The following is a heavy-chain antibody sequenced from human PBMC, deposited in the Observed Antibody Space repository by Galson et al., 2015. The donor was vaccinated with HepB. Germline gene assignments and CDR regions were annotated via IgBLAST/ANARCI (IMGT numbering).Heavy chain of an antibody. V-gene: IGHV1-69*06. D-gene: IGHD3-22*01. CDR3: ARDRGAYYDSSGYKPNAFDI. Sequence: SVKVSCKASGGTFSSYAISWVRQAPGQGLEWMGGIIPIFGTANYAQKFQGRVTITADKSTSTAYMELSSLRSEDTAVYYCARDRGAYYDSSGYKPNAFDIWGQGTLVTVSS. CDR1: GGTFSSYA. J-gene: IGHJ3*02. CDR2: IIPIFGTA.